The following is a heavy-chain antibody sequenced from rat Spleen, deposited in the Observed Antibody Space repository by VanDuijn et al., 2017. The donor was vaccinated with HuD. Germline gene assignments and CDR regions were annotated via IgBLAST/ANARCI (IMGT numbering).Heavy chain of an antibody. V-gene: IGHV3-1*01. D-gene: IGHD1-2*01. J-gene: IGHJ1*01. CDR3: ARHRYYSSYIHPHWYFDF. Sequence: EVQLQESGPGLVKPSQSLSLTCSVTDYSITSNYWDWIRKFPGNKMEWIGHISYSGNTRYNPSLKTRISITRDTSKNQFFLQLNSVTTEDTATYYCARHRYYSSYIHPHWYFDFWGPGTMVTVSS. CDR1: DYSITSNY. CDR2: ISYSGNT.